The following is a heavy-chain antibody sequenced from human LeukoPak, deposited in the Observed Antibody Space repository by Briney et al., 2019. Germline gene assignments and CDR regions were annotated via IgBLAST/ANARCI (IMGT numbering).Heavy chain of an antibody. CDR3: ARRGDSYYDSSGPTGAFDY. J-gene: IGHJ4*02. V-gene: IGHV4-39*01. Sequence: SETLSLTCTVSGGSTSSSSYYWGWIRQPPGKGLEWIGSIYYSGSTYYNPSLKSRVTISVDTSKNQFSLKLSSVTAADTAVYYCARRGDSYYDSSGPTGAFDYWGQGTLVTVSS. CDR1: GGSTSSSSYY. CDR2: IYYSGST. D-gene: IGHD3-22*01.